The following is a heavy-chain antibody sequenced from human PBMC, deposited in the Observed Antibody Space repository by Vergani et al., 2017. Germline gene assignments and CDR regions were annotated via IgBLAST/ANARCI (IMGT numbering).Heavy chain of an antibody. CDR2: ISSSSSYT. Sequence: QVQLVESGGGLVKPGGSLRLSCAASGFTFSDYYMSWIRQAPGKGLEWVSYISSSSSYTNYADSVKGRFTISRDNAKNSLYLQMNSLRAEDTAVYYCARRTGGSYSYWYFDLWAVAPWSLSPQ. V-gene: IGHV3-11*05. J-gene: IGHJ2*01. CDR1: GFTFSDYY. CDR3: ARRTGGSYSYWYFDL. D-gene: IGHD1-26*01.